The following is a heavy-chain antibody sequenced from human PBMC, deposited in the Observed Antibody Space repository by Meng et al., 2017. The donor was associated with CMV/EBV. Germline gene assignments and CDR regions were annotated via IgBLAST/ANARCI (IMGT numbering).Heavy chain of an antibody. J-gene: IGHJ6*02. CDR2: INPNSGGT. Sequence: ASVKVSCKASGYTFTGYYMYWVRQAPGQGLEWMGWINPNSGGTNYAQKFQGRVTMTRDTSISTAYMELSRLRSDDTAVYYCARDYSNYEGYYYYYGVDVWGQGTTVTVSS. CDR3: ARDYSNYEGYYYYYGVDV. D-gene: IGHD4-11*01. V-gene: IGHV1-2*02. CDR1: GYTFTGYY.